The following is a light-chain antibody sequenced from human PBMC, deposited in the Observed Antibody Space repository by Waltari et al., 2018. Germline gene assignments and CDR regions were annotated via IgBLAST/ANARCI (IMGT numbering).Light chain of an antibody. CDR2: DVN. Sequence: QSALTQPASVSGSPGQTIAISCTGTSSDIGSYNSVSWYQQHPGQAPNLLIYDVNQRPSGVSHRFCGSKSGNTDALTISGIRAEDEADFYCSSYTSSSTLYVFGSGTKVTVL. CDR1: SSDIGSYNS. J-gene: IGLJ1*01. V-gene: IGLV2-14*01. CDR3: SSYTSSSTLYV.